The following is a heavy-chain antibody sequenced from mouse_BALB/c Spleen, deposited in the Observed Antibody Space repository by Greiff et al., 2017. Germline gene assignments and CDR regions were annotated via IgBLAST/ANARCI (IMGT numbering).Heavy chain of an antibody. D-gene: IGHD1-1*01. CDR2: INSNGGST. CDR1: GFTFSSYG. V-gene: IGHV5-6-3*01. Sequence: DVKLVESGGGLVQPGGSLKLSCAASGFTFSSYGMSWVRQTPDKRLELVATINSNGGSTYYPDSVKGRFTISRDNAKNTLYLQMSSLKSEDTAMYYCARITTVVAGGAMDYWGQGTSVTVSS. J-gene: IGHJ4*01. CDR3: ARITTVVAGGAMDY.